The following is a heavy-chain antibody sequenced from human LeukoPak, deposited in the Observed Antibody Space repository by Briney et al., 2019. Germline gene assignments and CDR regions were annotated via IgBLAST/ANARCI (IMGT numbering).Heavy chain of an antibody. D-gene: IGHD2-8*01. J-gene: IGHJ4*02. CDR2: IYTSGST. CDR3: ARALMVYATGYYFDY. CDR1: GGSISSYY. Sequence: SETLSLTCTVSGGSISSYYWSWIRQPAGKGLEWIGRIYTSGSTNYNPSLKSRVTMSVDTSKNQFSLKLSSVTAADTAVYYCARALMVYATGYYFDYWGQGTLVTVSS. V-gene: IGHV4-4*07.